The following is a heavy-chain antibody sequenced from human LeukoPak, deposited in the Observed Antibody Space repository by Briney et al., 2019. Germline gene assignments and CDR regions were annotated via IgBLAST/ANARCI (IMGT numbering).Heavy chain of an antibody. CDR3: ARQGSSSWYEY. V-gene: IGHV4-59*08. CDR1: GGSISSYY. J-gene: IGHJ4*02. D-gene: IGHD6-13*01. Sequence: SETLFLTCTVSGGSISSYYWSWIRQPPWKGLEWIGFIYYSGSTNYNPSLKSRVTISVDTSKNQFSLKLSSVTAADTAVYYCARQGSSSWYEYWGQGTLVTVSS. CDR2: IYYSGST.